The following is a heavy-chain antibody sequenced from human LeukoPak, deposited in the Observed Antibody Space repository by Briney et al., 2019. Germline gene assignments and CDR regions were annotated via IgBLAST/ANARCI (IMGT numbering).Heavy chain of an antibody. V-gene: IGHV3-30-3*01. CDR3: ARDAGYCSSTSCRYYYYYYMDV. CDR2: ISCDGSSK. J-gene: IGHJ6*03. D-gene: IGHD2-2*01. Sequence: GRSLRLSCAASGFTFSNYAMHWVRQAPGKGLEWVAVISCDGSSKYYADSVKGRFTISRDNSKNTLYLQMNSLRAEDTAVYYCARDAGYCSSTSCRYYYYYYMDVWGRGTTVTVSS. CDR1: GFTFSNYA.